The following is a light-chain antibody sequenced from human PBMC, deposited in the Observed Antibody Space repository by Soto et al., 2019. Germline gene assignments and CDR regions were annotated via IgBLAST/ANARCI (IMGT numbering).Light chain of an antibody. CDR3: QQYESYPMT. J-gene: IGKJ4*01. CDR1: QSISSW. CDR2: KAS. V-gene: IGKV1-5*03. Sequence: DSQMTQYPSTLSASVGDRVTITCRASQSISSWLAWYQQKPGKAPKLLISKASTLHSGVPPRLSGSGSGTEFTLIISSLQPDDFATYYCQQYESYPMTFGGGTKVEIK.